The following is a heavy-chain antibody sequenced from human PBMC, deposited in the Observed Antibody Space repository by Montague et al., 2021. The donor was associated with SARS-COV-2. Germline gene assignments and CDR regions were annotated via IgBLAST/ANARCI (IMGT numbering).Heavy chain of an antibody. CDR1: GSSISSYY. CDR3: ARYTRQIRLIVFDYGMDV. V-gene: IGHV4-59*01. D-gene: IGHD4-17*01. CDR2: IYYSGST. Sequence: SETLSLTCTVSGSSISSYYWSWIRQPPGKGLEWIGYIYYSGSTNYNPSLKSRVTISVDTSKNQFSLKLSSVTAADTAVYYCARYTRQIRLIVFDYGMDVWGQGTTVTVSS. J-gene: IGHJ6*02.